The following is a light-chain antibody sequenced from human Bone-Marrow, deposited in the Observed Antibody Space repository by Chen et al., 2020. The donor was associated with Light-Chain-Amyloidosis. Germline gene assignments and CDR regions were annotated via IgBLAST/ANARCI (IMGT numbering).Light chain of an antibody. J-gene: IGLJ2*01. CDR3: YSYARNPRFVL. CDR2: DSS. CDR1: SGHVGSYNL. V-gene: IGLV2-23*03. Sequence: QSALTQPASVSGSPGQWITISCTGTSGHVGSYNLVSWYQHNPGKAPKLIIFDSSQRPSGVSNRVSGSKAGNAASTTIAGLQAEDEADYYCYSYARNPRFVLFGGGTKLTVL.